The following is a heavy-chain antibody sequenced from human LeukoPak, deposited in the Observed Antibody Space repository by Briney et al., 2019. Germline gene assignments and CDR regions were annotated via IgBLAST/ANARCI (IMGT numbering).Heavy chain of an antibody. Sequence: ASVKVSCKVSGYTLTELSMHWVRQAPGKGLEWMGGFDPEDGETIYAQKFQGRVTMTEDTSTDTAYMELSSLRSEDTAVYYCATATDCCSTRCYMFDYWGQGTLVTVSS. D-gene: IGHD2-2*02. V-gene: IGHV1-24*01. J-gene: IGHJ4*02. CDR2: FDPEDGET. CDR3: ATATDCCSTRCYMFDY. CDR1: GYTLTELS.